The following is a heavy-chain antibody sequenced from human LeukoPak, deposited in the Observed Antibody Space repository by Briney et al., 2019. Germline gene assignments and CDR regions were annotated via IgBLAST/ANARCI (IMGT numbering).Heavy chain of an antibody. CDR2: INHSGST. Sequence: TSSETLSLTCAVYGGSFSGYYWSWIRQPPGKGLEWIGEINHSGSTNYNPSLKSRVTISVDTSKKQFSLKLSSVTAADTAVYYCARGTMVRGVLFDYWGQGTLVTVSS. CDR1: GGSFSGYY. V-gene: IGHV4-34*01. J-gene: IGHJ4*02. CDR3: ARGTMVRGVLFDY. D-gene: IGHD3-10*01.